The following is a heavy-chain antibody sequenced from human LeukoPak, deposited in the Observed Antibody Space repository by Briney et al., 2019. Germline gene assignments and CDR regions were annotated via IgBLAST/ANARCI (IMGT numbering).Heavy chain of an antibody. CDR1: GFTFSSYA. CDR2: ISSSGNSI. D-gene: IGHD6-19*01. V-gene: IGHV3-48*03. J-gene: IGHJ4*02. Sequence: GGSLRLSCAASGFTFSSYAMHWVRQAPGKGLEWVSYISSSGNSIYYADSVMGRFTISRDNAKNSLYLQMNSLRGEDTAVYYCARDGTVAGDFDYWGQGTLVTVSS. CDR3: ARDGTVAGDFDY.